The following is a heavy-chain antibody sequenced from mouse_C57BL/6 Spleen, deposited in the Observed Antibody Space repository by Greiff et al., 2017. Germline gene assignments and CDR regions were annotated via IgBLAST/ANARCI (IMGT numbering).Heavy chain of an antibody. Sequence: QVQLQQPGAELVRPGSSVKLSCKASGYTFTSYWMHWVKQRPLQGLEWIGNIDPSDSETHYNQKFKDKATLTVDKSSSTAYMQLSSLTSEDSAVYYCARAMDYDDDYWGQGTTLTVSS. V-gene: IGHV1-52*01. D-gene: IGHD2-4*01. J-gene: IGHJ2*01. CDR2: IDPSDSET. CDR1: GYTFTSYW. CDR3: ARAMDYDDDY.